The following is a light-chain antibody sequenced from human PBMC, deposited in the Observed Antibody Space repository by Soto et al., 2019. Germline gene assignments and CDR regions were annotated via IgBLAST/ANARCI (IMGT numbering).Light chain of an antibody. V-gene: IGKV1-5*03. CDR2: KAS. J-gene: IGKJ1*01. CDR3: QQYINRWT. Sequence: DIQMTQSPSTLSASVGDRVTITCRASQSISIWLAWYQQKPGKAPNLLIYKASSLESGVPSRFRGSGSGTEFTLTISSLQTDDFATYYCQQYINRWTFGQGTKVEIK. CDR1: QSISIW.